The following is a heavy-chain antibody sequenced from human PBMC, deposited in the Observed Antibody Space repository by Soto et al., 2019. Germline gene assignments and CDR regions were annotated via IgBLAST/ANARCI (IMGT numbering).Heavy chain of an antibody. CDR1: GFTFSDYY. CDR3: TRWITGTTSSDY. CDR2: SRDKGNSSST. Sequence: EVQLVESGGGLVQPGGSLRLSCAGSGFTFSDYYIDWVRQAPGKGLEWVGRSRDKGNSSSTDYAASVKARFTISGDASKNSLFLQMNSLKGEDTALYYCTRWITGTTSSDYWGQGTLVTVSS. D-gene: IGHD1-7*01. V-gene: IGHV3-72*01. J-gene: IGHJ4*02.